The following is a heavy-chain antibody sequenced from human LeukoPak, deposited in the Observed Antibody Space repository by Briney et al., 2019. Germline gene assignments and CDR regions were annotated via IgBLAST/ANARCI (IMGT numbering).Heavy chain of an antibody. CDR3: ARLGGYNLAHDA. CDR1: GGSISSYY. CDR2: IYYSGST. V-gene: IGHV4-59*01. D-gene: IGHD5-24*01. Sequence: SETLSLTCTVSGGSISSYYWSWIRQPPGKGLEWIGYIYYSGSTNYNPSLKSRVTISVDTSKNQFSLKLSSVTAADTAVYYCARLGGYNLAHDAWGQGTLVTVSS. J-gene: IGHJ5*02.